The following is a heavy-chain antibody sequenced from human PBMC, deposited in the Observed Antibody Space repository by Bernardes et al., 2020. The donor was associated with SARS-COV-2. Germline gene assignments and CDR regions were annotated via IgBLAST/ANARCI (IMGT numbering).Heavy chain of an antibody. CDR1: GFTFSSYA. CDR2: RSYEGSKK. Sequence: GGSLRLSCAASGFTFSSYAMHWVRQAPGKGLEWVAVRSYEGSKKYYLDSLKGRFTISRDSSKNTLYLQMNSLRDDDTAVYYCVKRRAIFELWAGNFDYWGQGTLVTVSS. CDR3: VKRRAIFELWAGNFDY. J-gene: IGHJ4*02. V-gene: IGHV3-30*18. D-gene: IGHD5-18*01.